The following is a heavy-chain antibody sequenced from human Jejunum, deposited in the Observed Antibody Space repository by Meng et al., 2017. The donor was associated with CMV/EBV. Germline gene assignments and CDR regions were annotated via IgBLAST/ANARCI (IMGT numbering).Heavy chain of an antibody. V-gene: IGHV3-7*01. CDR2: LDKNGSEE. CDR1: GFTFSSYW. J-gene: IGHJ3*02. Sequence: LRLSCVGSGFTFSSYWLAWVRQAPGKGLEWVTDLDKNGSEEHYVDSVKGRFIISRDNAKNSVYLQMNSLRVEDTAHYYCAGRIFDIWGQGTMVTVS. CDR3: AGRIFDI.